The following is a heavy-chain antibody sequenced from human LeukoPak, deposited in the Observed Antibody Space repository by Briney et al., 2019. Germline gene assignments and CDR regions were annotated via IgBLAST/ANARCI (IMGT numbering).Heavy chain of an antibody. J-gene: IGHJ3*02. CDR3: ARDYRDSSGYRAFDI. D-gene: IGHD3-22*01. CDR2: ISSSGSTI. V-gene: IGHV3-48*03. Sequence: GRSMRLSCVVAGFTFSSYEMNWVRPAPGKGLEWVSYISSSGSTIYHADSVKDQFSISRDNDKNSLYLQMNSLRAEDTAVYYCARDYRDSSGYRAFDIWGQGTMVTVSS. CDR1: GFTFSSYE.